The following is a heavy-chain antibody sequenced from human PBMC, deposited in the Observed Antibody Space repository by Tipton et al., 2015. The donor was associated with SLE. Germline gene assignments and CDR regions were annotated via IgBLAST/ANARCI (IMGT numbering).Heavy chain of an antibody. J-gene: IGHJ4*02. CDR2: IFYSGGT. CDR3: ARGLAMVRGDSMDY. V-gene: IGHV4-59*08. D-gene: IGHD3-10*01. Sequence: LRLSCTVSGDSITSHYWSWIRQAPGKGLEWIGHIFYSGGTNYNPSLKSRVTISVDTSKNQFSLKLSSVTAADTAVYYCARGLAMVRGDSMDYWGQGTLVTVSS. CDR1: GDSITSHY.